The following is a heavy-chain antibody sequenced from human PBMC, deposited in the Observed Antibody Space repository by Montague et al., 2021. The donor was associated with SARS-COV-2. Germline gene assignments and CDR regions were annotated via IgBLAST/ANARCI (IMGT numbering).Heavy chain of an antibody. D-gene: IGHD3-22*01. J-gene: IGHJ3*02. Sequence: SETLSLTCTVSGGSISSSSYYWGWISQPPGKGLEWIGSIYYSGSTYYNPSLKSRVTISVDTSKNQFSLKLSSVTAADTAVYYCAGPTYYYDSSGSDAFDIWGQGTMVTVSS. CDR2: IYYSGST. CDR3: AGPTYYYDSSGSDAFDI. V-gene: IGHV4-39*01. CDR1: GGSISSSSYY.